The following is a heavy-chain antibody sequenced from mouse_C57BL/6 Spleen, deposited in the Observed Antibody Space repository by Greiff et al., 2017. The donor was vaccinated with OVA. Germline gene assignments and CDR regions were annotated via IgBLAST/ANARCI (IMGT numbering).Heavy chain of an antibody. CDR2: ISSGGSYT. J-gene: IGHJ2*01. V-gene: IGHV5-6*01. Sequence: EVKLVESGGDLVKPGGSLKLSCAASGFTFSSYGMSWVRQTPDKRLEWVATISSGGSYTYYPDSVQGRFTISRDNAKNTLYLQMSSLKSEDTAMYYCARHEGGDSSEFDYWGQGTTLTVSS. D-gene: IGHD3-2*01. CDR1: GFTFSSYG. CDR3: ARHEGGDSSEFDY.